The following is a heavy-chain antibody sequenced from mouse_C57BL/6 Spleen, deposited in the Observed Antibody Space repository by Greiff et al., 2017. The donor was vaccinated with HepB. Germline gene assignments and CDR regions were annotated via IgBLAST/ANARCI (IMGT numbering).Heavy chain of an antibody. J-gene: IGHJ2*01. CDR1: GYTFTSYW. D-gene: IGHD2-2*01. CDR2: IYPGSGST. V-gene: IGHV1-55*01. CDR3: ARENGYLFDY. Sequence: QVQLQQSGAELVKPGASVKMSCKASGYTFTSYWITWVKQRPGQGLEWIGDIYPGSGSTNYNEKFKSKATLTVDTSSLTAYMQLSSLTSEDSAVYYCARENGYLFDYWGQGTTLTVSS.